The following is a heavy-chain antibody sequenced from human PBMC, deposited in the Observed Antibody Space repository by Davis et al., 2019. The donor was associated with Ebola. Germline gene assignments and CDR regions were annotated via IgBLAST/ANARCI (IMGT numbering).Heavy chain of an antibody. J-gene: IGHJ4*02. V-gene: IGHV1-24*01. CDR1: GSTLTELS. CDR3: AREVGETKLDQ. CDR2: FHPEDADT. Sequence: ASVKVSCKVSGSTLTELSTHWVRQAPGKGLEWMGGFHPEDADTIYAQKFQGRITMTEDTSSDTAYMELTNLRSDDTAVYYCAREVGETKLDQWGQGTLVTVSS. D-gene: IGHD1-26*01.